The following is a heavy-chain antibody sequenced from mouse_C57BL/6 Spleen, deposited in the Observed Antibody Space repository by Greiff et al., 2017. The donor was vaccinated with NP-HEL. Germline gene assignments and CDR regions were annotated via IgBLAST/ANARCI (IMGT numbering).Heavy chain of an antibody. J-gene: IGHJ3*01. D-gene: IGHD2-2*01. CDR3: APHHGYDAAWFAY. V-gene: IGHV1-42*01. CDR2: INPSTGGT. Sequence: EVKLVESGPELVKPGASVKISCKASGYSFTGYYMNWVKQSPEKSLEWIGEINPSTGGTTYNQKFKAKATLTVDKSSSTAYMQLKSLTSEDSAVYYCAPHHGYDAAWFAYWGQGTLVTVSA. CDR1: GYSFTGYY.